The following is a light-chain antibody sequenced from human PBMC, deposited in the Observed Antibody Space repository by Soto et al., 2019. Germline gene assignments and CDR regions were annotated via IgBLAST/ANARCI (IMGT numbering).Light chain of an antibody. J-gene: IGLJ1*01. Sequence: QSVLTQPASVSGSPGQSITLSCTGTSSDVGGYEFVSWYQQHPGKAPKLIIFEVTNRPSGVSDRFSGSKSGNTASLTISGLQSEDEANYYCCSFTSTNTNVFGTATKLTVL. V-gene: IGLV2-14*01. CDR2: EVT. CDR3: CSFTSTNTNV. CDR1: SSDVGGYEF.